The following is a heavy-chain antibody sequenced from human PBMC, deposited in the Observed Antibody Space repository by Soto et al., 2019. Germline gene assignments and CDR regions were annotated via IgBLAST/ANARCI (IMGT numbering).Heavy chain of an antibody. J-gene: IGHJ3*02. Sequence: QVQLVESGGGLVKPGGSLRLSCAASGFTFSDDYMSWIRQAPGKGLEWVSYISGSGSIIYYADSVKGRFTISRDNAKNSLYLQMNSLRAEDTAVYYCARDGDYYDSSGYFLRDAVDIWGQGTMVTVSS. CDR1: GFTFSDDY. D-gene: IGHD3-22*01. CDR3: ARDGDYYDSSGYFLRDAVDI. CDR2: ISGSGSII. V-gene: IGHV3-11*01.